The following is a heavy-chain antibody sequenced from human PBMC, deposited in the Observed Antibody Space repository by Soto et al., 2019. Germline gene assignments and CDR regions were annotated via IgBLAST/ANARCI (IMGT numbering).Heavy chain of an antibody. D-gene: IGHD6-13*01. CDR1: GFTFSNAW. V-gene: IGHV3-15*07. CDR2: IKSKPNGGTT. CDR3: TTKAATGILNY. Sequence: EVHLVESGVGLVKPGGSLRLSCGGSGFTFSNAWMNWVRQAPGKGREWVGRIKSKPNGGTTDYAAPVKGRFSISRDDSTDTLYLLMNSLKTDDTAVYFCTTKAATGILNYWGQGTLVIVSS. J-gene: IGHJ4*02.